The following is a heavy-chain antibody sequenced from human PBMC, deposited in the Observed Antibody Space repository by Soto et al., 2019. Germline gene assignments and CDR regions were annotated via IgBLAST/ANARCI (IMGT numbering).Heavy chain of an antibody. CDR3: AREGRSYSHFDY. Sequence: GASVKVCCKASGYTFTSYGISWVRQAPGQGLEWMGWISAYDGNTNYAQKIQGRVTMTTXTXXSXXXMXLXXLRXDXTAVYYCAREGRSYSHFDYRGQRTLVTVSS. CDR1: GYTFTSYG. J-gene: IGHJ4*02. CDR2: ISAYDGNT. D-gene: IGHD1-26*01. V-gene: IGHV1-18*01.